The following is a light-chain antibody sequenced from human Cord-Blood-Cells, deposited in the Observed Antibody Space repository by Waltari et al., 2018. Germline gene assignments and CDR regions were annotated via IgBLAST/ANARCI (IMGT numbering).Light chain of an antibody. Sequence: QSALTQPASVSASPGQSITISVSGTSSHVGRYNLVSWYQQHPGKAPKLMIYEVSKRPSGVSNRFSGSKSGNTASLTISGLQAEDEADYYCCSYAGSSTLVFGTGTKVTVL. J-gene: IGLJ1*01. V-gene: IGLV2-23*02. CDR1: SSHVGRYNL. CDR3: CSYAGSSTLV. CDR2: EVS.